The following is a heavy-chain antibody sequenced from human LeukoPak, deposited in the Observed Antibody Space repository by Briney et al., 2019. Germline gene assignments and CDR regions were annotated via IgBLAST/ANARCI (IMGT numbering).Heavy chain of an antibody. CDR2: IWYDGSNK. CDR3: ASYGSGNYP. CDR1: GFTFSSYG. J-gene: IGHJ4*02. V-gene: IGHV3-33*01. D-gene: IGHD3-10*01. Sequence: PGGSLRLSCAASGFTFSSYGMHWVRQAPGKGLEWVAVIWYDGSNKYYADSVKGRFTISRDNSKNTLYLQMNSLRAEDTAVYYCASYGSGNYPWGQGTLVTVSS.